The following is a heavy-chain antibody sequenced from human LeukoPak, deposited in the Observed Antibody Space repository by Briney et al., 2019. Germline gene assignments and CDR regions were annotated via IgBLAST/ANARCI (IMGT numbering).Heavy chain of an antibody. CDR1: GGSFSGYY. CDR3: ARGGRIAAAGTGYFDY. V-gene: IGHV4-34*01. D-gene: IGHD6-13*01. Sequence: SETLSLTCAVYGGSFSGYYWSWIRQPPGKGREWIGELNHSGSTNYNPSLKSRVTISVDTSKNQFSLKLSSVTAADTAVYYCARGGRIAAAGTGYFDYWGQGTLVTVSS. CDR2: LNHSGST. J-gene: IGHJ4*02.